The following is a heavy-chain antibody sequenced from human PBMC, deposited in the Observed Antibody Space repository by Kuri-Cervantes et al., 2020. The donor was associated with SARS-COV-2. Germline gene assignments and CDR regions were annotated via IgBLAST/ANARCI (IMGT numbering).Heavy chain of an antibody. Sequence: SETLSLTCAISGDSVSSNSAAWNWIRQSPSRGLEWLGRTYYRSKWYNDYAVPVKSRITINPDTSKNQFSLQLNSVTPEDTAVYYCARDVSGYSSSWYGPYYFDYWGQGTLVTVSS. CDR2: TYYRSKWYN. D-gene: IGHD6-13*01. CDR3: ARDVSGYSSSWYGPYYFDY. J-gene: IGHJ4*02. CDR1: GDSVSSNSAA. V-gene: IGHV6-1*01.